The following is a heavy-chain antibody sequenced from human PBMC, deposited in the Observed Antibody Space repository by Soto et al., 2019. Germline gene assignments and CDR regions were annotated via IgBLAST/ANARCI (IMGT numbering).Heavy chain of an antibody. Sequence: AASLKVACKIAGYTLTELSMRCGRQTNGKGLEWMGGFDPEDGETIYAQKFQGRVTMTEDTSTDTAYMELSSLRSEDTAVYYCATDLAQWELLGFDYWGQGTLVTVSS. CDR3: ATDLAQWELLGFDY. D-gene: IGHD1-26*01. J-gene: IGHJ4*02. V-gene: IGHV1-24*01. CDR1: GYTLTELS. CDR2: FDPEDGET.